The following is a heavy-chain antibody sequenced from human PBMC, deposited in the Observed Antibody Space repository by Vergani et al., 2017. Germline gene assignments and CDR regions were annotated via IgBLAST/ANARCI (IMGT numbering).Heavy chain of an antibody. CDR1: GGSFNTYY. Sequence: QVQLEESSPGLVKPSETLSLTCTVSGGSFNTYYWSWIRQSPGKVLEWIGYIYSTGSTNYNPSLNSRFTMSVDTTKNQFSLKLRSVTAADTAVYFCARVMYRDEASTGYRLEGMDIWGQGTTVTISS. V-gene: IGHV4-59*13. D-gene: IGHD3-9*01. CDR3: ARVMYRDEASTGYRLEGMDI. CDR2: IYSTGST. J-gene: IGHJ6*02.